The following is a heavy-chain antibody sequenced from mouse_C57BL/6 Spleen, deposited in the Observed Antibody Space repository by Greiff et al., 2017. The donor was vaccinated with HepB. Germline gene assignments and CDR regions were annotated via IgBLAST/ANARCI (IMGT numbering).Heavy chain of an antibody. D-gene: IGHD4-1*01. CDR2: IYPGDGDT. CDR3: ARSTGTGDFDV. V-gene: IGHV1-82*01. J-gene: IGHJ1*03. Sequence: VQLQQSGPELVKPGASVKISCKASGYAFSSSWMNWVKQRPGKGLEWIGRIYPGDGDTNYNGKFKGQATLTTDKSSSTAYMQLSSLTSEDSAVSFCARSTGTGDFDVWGTRTTVTVSS. CDR1: GYAFSSSW.